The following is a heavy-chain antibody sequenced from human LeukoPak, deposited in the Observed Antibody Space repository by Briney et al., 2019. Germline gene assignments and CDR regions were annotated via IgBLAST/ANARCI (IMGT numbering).Heavy chain of an antibody. Sequence: GGSLRLSCVASGLTFSSYNMNWVRQAPGKGLEWVSYISSSSSTIYYADSVKGRFTISRDNAKNSLYLQMNSLRAEDTAVYYCAELGITMIGGVWGKGTTVTISS. CDR3: AELGITMIGGV. V-gene: IGHV3-48*04. CDR2: ISSSSSTI. J-gene: IGHJ6*04. CDR1: GLTFSSYN. D-gene: IGHD3-10*02.